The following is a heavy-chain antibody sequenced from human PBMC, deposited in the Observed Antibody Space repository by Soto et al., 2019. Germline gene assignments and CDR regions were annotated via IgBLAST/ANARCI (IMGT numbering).Heavy chain of an antibody. CDR2: ISYDGSNK. CDR3: ARARPLQAIIVVVPASYAFDI. D-gene: IGHD2-2*01. CDR1: GFTFSSYA. J-gene: IGHJ3*02. V-gene: IGHV3-30-3*01. Sequence: QVQLVESGGGVVQPGRSLRLSCAASGFTFSSYAMHWVRQAPGKGLEWVAVISYDGSNKYYTDSVKGRFTISRDNSKNTLYLQMNSLRAEDTAVYYCARARPLQAIIVVVPASYAFDIWGQGTMVTVSS.